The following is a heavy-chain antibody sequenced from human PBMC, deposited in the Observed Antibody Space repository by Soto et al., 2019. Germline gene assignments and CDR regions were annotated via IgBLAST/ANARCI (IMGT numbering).Heavy chain of an antibody. Sequence: SETLSLTCTVSGGSISSYYWSWIRQPPGKELEWIGYIYYSGSTNYNPSLKSRVTISVDTSKNQFSLKLSSVTAADTAVYYCARETYYHGMDVWGQGTTVTVSS. CDR2: IYYSGST. V-gene: IGHV4-59*12. CDR3: ARETYYHGMDV. CDR1: GGSISSYY. J-gene: IGHJ6*02.